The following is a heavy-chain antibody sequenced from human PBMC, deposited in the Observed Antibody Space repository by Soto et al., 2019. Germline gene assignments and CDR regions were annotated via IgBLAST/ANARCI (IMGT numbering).Heavy chain of an antibody. CDR3: ARDRLVAATSTPPYCYYGMDV. V-gene: IGHV3-21*01. J-gene: IGHJ6*02. CDR1: GFTFSSYS. D-gene: IGHD2-15*01. CDR2: ISSSSRYI. Sequence: GGSLRLSCATSGFTFSSYSMNWVRQAPGMWLEWVSSISSSSRYIYYADSVRGRFTISRDNAKNSPYLQINSLRAEDTAVYYCARDRLVAATSTPPYCYYGMDVWGQGXTVTVYS.